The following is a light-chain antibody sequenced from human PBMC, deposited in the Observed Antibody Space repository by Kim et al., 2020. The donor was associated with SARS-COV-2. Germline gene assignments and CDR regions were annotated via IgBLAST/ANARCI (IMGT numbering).Light chain of an antibody. CDR1: SSDIAVYNR. CDR3: GTWDTSLTAGV. J-gene: IGLJ2*01. CDR2: EVS. Sequence: QSVPISCTGSSSDIAVYNRVSCYQHSPGTAPKLMIYEVSYRPSGVPDRFSGSKSGTSATLGITGLQTGDEAVYHCGTWDTSLTAGVFGGGTQLTVL. V-gene: IGLV2-18*02.